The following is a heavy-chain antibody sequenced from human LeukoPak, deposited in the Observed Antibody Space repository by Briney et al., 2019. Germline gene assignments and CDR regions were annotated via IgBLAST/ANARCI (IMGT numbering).Heavy chain of an antibody. J-gene: IGHJ4*02. Sequence: GGSLRLSCAASGFTFDDYAMHWVRQAPGKGLEWVSYISSSSSTIYYADSVKGRFTISRDNAKNSLYLQMNSLRAEDTAVYYCASHNWNDRGHYFDYWGQGTLVTVSS. CDR2: ISSSSSTI. CDR1: GFTFDDYA. CDR3: ASHNWNDRGHYFDY. D-gene: IGHD1-20*01. V-gene: IGHV3-48*04.